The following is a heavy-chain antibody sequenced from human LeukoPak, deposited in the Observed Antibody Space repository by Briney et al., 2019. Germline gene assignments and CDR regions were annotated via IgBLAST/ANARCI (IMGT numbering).Heavy chain of an antibody. J-gene: IGHJ4*02. Sequence: GESLKISCKGSGFSLTTDWIGWVRQMPGKGLEWMGIIYPGDSDAKYSPSFQGQVTISADKSISTAYLQWSSLKASDTAMYYCARPWGSSWFFFDYWGQGTLVTVSS. CDR2: IYPGDSDA. CDR1: GFSLTTDW. CDR3: ARPWGSSWFFFDY. D-gene: IGHD6-13*01. V-gene: IGHV5-51*01.